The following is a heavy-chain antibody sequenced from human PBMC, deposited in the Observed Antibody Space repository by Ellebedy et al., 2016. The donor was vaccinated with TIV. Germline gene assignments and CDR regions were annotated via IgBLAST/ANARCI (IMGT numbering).Heavy chain of an antibody. J-gene: IGHJ4*03. CDR1: RFTFSSYD. V-gene: IGHV3-13*01. CDR3: ARVRFGDTAVDY. D-gene: IGHD2-21*02. Sequence: GESLKISCAASRFTFSSYDMHWVRQGTGQGLEWVSAIGTAGDTYYPGSVKGQFTISRENAKNSLYLQMNSLRAEDTAVYYCARVRFGDTAVDYWGQGTLVTVSS. CDR2: IGTAGDT.